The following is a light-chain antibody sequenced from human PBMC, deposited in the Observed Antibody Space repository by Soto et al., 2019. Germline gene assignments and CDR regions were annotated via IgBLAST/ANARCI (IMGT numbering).Light chain of an antibody. V-gene: IGKV3-20*01. J-gene: IGKJ1*01. CDR1: QSVSSSC. Sequence: EIVLTQSPGTLSLSPGERATLSCRASQSVSSSCLAWYQQKPGQAPRLLIYGASSRATGIPDRFSGSASGTAFTLTISSLEPEDFAVYYCQQDGTSPRTFGQGTRVEIK. CDR2: GAS. CDR3: QQDGTSPRT.